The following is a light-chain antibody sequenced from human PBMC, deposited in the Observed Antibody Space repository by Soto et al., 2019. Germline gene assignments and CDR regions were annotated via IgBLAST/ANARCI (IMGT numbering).Light chain of an antibody. CDR2: RNN. J-gene: IGLJ2*01. V-gene: IGLV1-47*01. Sequence: QSVLTQPPSASGTRGQRVTISCSGSSSNIGSNYVYWYQQLPGTAPKLLIYRNNQRPSGVPDRFSGSKSGTSAFLAISGLRSEDEADYYCAIWDDSLSGVVFGGGTKLTVL. CDR1: SSNIGSNY. CDR3: AIWDDSLSGVV.